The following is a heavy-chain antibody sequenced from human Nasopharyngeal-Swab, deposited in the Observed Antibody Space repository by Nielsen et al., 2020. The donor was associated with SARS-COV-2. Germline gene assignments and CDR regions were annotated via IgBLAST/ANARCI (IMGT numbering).Heavy chain of an antibody. CDR2: ISEDGSIT. CDR1: GFTFSSHW. CDR3: ASQLGHPDS. D-gene: IGHD2-2*01. Sequence: GGSLRLSCAASGFTFSSHWMHWVRQAPGTGLVWVSRISEDGSITTYADSVKGRFTISRDNAKNTLFLQMHSLRADDTAIYYCASQLGHPDSWGQGTLVTVSS. J-gene: IGHJ4*02. V-gene: IGHV3-74*01.